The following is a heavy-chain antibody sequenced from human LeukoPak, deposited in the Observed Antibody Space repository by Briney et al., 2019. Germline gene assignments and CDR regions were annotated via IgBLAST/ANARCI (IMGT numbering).Heavy chain of an antibody. CDR1: GFTFSGHS. J-gene: IGHJ4*02. CDR3: TRDSDVAVAEI. D-gene: IGHD6-19*01. CDR2: ISRSSDYI. Sequence: GGSLRLSCAASGFTFSGHSMNWVRQAPGKGLEWVSSISRSSDYIHYADSVKGRFTISRDNAKNSLYLQMNSLRAEDTAVYFCTRDSDVAVAEIWGQGTLVTVSS. V-gene: IGHV3-21*01.